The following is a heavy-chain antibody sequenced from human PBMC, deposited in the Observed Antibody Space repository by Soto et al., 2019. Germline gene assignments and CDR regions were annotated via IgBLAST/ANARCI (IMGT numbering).Heavy chain of an antibody. J-gene: IGHJ6*02. V-gene: IGHV4-34*01. D-gene: IGHD3-10*01. CDR1: GGSFSGYY. CDR3: ASRMVRGVRDV. Sequence: SETLSLTCAVYGGSFSGYYWSWIRQPPGKGLEWIGEINHSGSTNYNPSLKSRVPLSVDTSKNQFSLKLSSVTAADTAVYYCASRMVRGVRDVWGQGTTVTVSS. CDR2: INHSGST.